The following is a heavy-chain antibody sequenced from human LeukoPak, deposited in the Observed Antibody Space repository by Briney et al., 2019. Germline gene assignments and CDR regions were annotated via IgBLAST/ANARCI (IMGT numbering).Heavy chain of an antibody. J-gene: IGHJ4*02. CDR2: ISSSGAST. D-gene: IGHD3-10*01. Sequence: TGGSLRLSCAASGFTFSSYAMSWVRQAPGKGLEWVSTISSSGASTWYADSVKGRFTISRDNSKNTLYLQMNSLRAEDTAVYYCARDSTGYYGSGSYFLSGWGQGTLVTVSS. CDR3: ARDSTGYYGSGSYFLSG. CDR1: GFTFSSYA. V-gene: IGHV3-23*01.